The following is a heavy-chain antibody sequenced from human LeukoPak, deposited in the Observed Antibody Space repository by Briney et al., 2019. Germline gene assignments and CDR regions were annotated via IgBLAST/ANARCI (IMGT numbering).Heavy chain of an antibody. V-gene: IGHV3-23*01. CDR2: ISGSGDNT. CDR3: ARGSSAWWDLDS. J-gene: IGHJ4*02. Sequence: GGSLRLSCAASGFTFSSYAMSWVRQAPGKGLEWVSGISGSGDNTYNIDSVKGRFTVSRDNSKNTLYLQMHSLRAEDTAVYYCARGSSAWWDLDSWGQGTLVTVSS. CDR1: GFTFSSYA. D-gene: IGHD6-19*01.